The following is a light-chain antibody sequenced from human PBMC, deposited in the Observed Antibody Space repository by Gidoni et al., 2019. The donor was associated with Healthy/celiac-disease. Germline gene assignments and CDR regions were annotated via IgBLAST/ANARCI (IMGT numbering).Light chain of an antibody. V-gene: IGKV1-27*01. CDR1: QGISNY. Sequence: DIQMTQSPSSLSASVGDRVTITCRASQGISNYLAWYQQKPGKVPKLLIYAASTLQSGVPSRFSGSGSGTDFTRTISSLQPEDVATYYCQKYNSAPRITFGGXTKVEIK. CDR2: AAS. J-gene: IGKJ4*01. CDR3: QKYNSAPRIT.